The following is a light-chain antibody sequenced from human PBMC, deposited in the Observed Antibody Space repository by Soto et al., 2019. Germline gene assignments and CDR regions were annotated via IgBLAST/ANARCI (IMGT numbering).Light chain of an antibody. V-gene: IGLV2-14*01. Sequence: QSVLTQPASVSGSPGQSITISCTGTSSDVGRYNYVSWFQQHPGKAPKLMIYEVSNRPSGVSNRFSGSKSGNTASLTISGLQAEDEAHYYCSSYTTSSTLLFGGGTQLTVL. CDR3: SSYTTSSTLL. CDR1: SSDVGRYNY. CDR2: EVS. J-gene: IGLJ2*01.